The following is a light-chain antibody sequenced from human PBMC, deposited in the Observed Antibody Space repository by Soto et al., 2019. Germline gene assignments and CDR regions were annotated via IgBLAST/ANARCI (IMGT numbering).Light chain of an antibody. CDR3: QQRSNWRIT. CDR1: QSVSSY. V-gene: IGKV3-11*01. CDR2: DAS. Sequence: EIVLTQSPATLSLSPWERATLSCRASQSVSSYLAWYQQKPGQAPRLLIYDASNRATGIPARFSGSGSGTDFTLTISSLEPEDFAVYYCQQRSNWRITFGQGTRLEI. J-gene: IGKJ5*01.